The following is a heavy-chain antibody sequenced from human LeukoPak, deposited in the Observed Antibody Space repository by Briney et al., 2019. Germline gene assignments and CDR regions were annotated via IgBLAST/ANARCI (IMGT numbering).Heavy chain of an antibody. Sequence: GESLKISCKDSGYSFINYWIGWVRQLPGKGLEWMGIIYPGDSDTRYSPSFQGQVTISADKSISTAYLQWSSLKASGTAMYYCARLVGTDIVVVPAATPYFDYWGQGTLVTVSS. V-gene: IGHV5-51*01. CDR3: ARLVGTDIVVVPAATPYFDY. D-gene: IGHD2-2*01. J-gene: IGHJ4*02. CDR2: IYPGDSDT. CDR1: GYSFINYW.